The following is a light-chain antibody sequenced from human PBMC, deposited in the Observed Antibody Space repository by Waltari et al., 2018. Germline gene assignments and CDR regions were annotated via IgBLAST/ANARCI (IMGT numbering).Light chain of an antibody. CDR3: QQGTTWL. Sequence: EIILTQSTVTLSLSQGDRATLSCRATQSIGTYLACYQQKTGQAPRRLIYDASNRATGIPARFSGSGSGTDFTLTISSLEPEDFAVYHCQQGTTWLFGPGTKVEIK. J-gene: IGKJ3*01. CDR1: QSIGTY. V-gene: IGKV3-11*01. CDR2: DAS.